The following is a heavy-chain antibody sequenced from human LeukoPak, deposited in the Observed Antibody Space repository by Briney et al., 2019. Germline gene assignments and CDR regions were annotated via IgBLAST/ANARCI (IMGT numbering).Heavy chain of an antibody. CDR2: IYTSGRP. Sequence: SETLSLTCTVSGGSISSYYWSWIRQPAGKGLEWIGRIYTSGRPNYHPPPKSRVTMSVDTSKNQFCLKLSSVTAADTAVYYCARVVAGDSYYYYYYMDVWGKGTAVTVSS. D-gene: IGHD6-19*01. J-gene: IGHJ6*03. CDR1: GGSISSYY. V-gene: IGHV4-4*07. CDR3: ARVVAGDSYYYYYYMDV.